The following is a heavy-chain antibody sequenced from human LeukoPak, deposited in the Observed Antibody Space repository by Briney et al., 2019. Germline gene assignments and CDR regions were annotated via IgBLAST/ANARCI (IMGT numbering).Heavy chain of an antibody. D-gene: IGHD3-16*01. V-gene: IGHV3-11*01. CDR3: ASSSDYWGPFDY. CDR1: GFTFSDYY. Sequence: PGGSLGLSCAASGFTFSDYYMSWLRQAPGKGLEWVSYISSSGSTIYYADSVKGRFTISRDNAKNSLYLQMNSLRAEDTAVYYCASSSDYWGPFDYWGQGTLVTVSS. CDR2: ISSSGSTI. J-gene: IGHJ4*02.